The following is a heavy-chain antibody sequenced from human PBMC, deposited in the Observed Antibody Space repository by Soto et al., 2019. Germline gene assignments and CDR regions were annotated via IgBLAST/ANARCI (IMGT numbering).Heavy chain of an antibody. V-gene: IGHV3-7*01. CDR2: IKQDGSEK. J-gene: IGHJ4*02. CDR3: ARAGAYYYGSGSYEGPLDY. Sequence: PGGSLRLSCAASGFTFSSYWMSWVRQAPGKGLEWVANIKQDGSEKYYVDSVKGRFTISRDNAKNSLYLQMNSLRAEDTAVYYCARAGAYYYGSGSYEGPLDYWGQGTLVTVSS. D-gene: IGHD3-10*01. CDR1: GFTFSSYW.